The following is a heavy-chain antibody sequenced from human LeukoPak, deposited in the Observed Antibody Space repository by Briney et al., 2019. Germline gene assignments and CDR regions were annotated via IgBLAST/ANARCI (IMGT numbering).Heavy chain of an antibody. CDR3: ARLGYCSSTSCFADAFDI. CDR1: GGSISSSSYY. D-gene: IGHD2-2*01. CDR2: IYYSGST. Sequence: SETLSLTCTVSGGSISSSSYYWGWIRQPPGKGLEWLGSIYYSGSTYYNPSLKSRVTLSVDTSRNQFSLKLSSVTAADTAVYYCARLGYCSSTSCFADAFDIWGQGTMVTVSS. V-gene: IGHV4-39*01. J-gene: IGHJ3*02.